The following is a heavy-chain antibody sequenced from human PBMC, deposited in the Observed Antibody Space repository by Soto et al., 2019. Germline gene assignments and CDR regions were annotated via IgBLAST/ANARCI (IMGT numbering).Heavy chain of an antibody. D-gene: IGHD3-22*01. CDR1: GYPFTTYA. CDR2: INPDNGNT. Sequence: GASVKVSCKASGYPFTTYAFQWVRQAPGQRLEWMGWINPDNGNTKYSQNFQGRVAFTRDTSATTAYMELSSLESEDTAIYYCAREDFSSSGYYPVRYWGQGTQVTVSS. CDR3: AREDFSSSGYYPVRY. V-gene: IGHV1-3*01. J-gene: IGHJ4*02.